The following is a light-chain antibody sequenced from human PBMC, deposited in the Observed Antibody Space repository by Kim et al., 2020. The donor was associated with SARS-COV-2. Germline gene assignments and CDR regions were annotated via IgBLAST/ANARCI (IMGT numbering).Light chain of an antibody. V-gene: IGKV3-20*01. J-gene: IGKJ2*01. CDR2: GAT. CDR3: QQYESSPPSYT. Sequence: PGERAPHACRASQGVSSTDLAWYQQKPGQAPRLLSYGATNRATGIPDRFSGSGSVTDFTLTISRLEPEDFAVYYCQQYESSPPSYTFGQGTKLEI. CDR1: QGVSSTD.